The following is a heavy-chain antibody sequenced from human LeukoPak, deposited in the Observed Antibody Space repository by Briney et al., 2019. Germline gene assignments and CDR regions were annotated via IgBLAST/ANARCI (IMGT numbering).Heavy chain of an antibody. D-gene: IGHD3-16*01. Sequence: GGSLRLSCTASGFTFGDYAMSWVRQAPGKGLEWVGFIRSKAYGGTTEYAASVKGRFTISRDDSKSIAYLQMNSLKTEDTAVYYCIGDYDYVWGRHWGQGTLVTVSS. J-gene: IGHJ4*02. CDR1: GFTFGDYA. CDR2: IRSKAYGGTT. CDR3: IGDYDYVWGRH. V-gene: IGHV3-49*04.